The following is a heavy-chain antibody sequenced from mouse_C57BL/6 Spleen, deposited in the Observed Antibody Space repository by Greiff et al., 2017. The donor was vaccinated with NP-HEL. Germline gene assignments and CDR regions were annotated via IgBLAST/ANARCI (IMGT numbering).Heavy chain of an antibody. Sequence: EVKLVESGGGLVKPGGSLKLSCAASGFTFSDYGMHWVRQAPEKGLEWVAYISSGSSTIYYADTVKGRFTISRDNAKNTLFLQMTSLRSEDTAMYYCARGPFDYAMDYWGQGTSVTVSS. J-gene: IGHJ4*01. CDR1: GFTFSDYG. CDR3: ARGPFDYAMDY. CDR2: ISSGSSTI. V-gene: IGHV5-17*01.